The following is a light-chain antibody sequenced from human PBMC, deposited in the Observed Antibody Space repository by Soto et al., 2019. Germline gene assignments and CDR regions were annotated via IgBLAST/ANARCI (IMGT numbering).Light chain of an antibody. V-gene: IGKV3-15*01. J-gene: IGKJ1*01. CDR2: GAS. Sequence: EILMTQSPSTLSVSPGSRATLSFMASQSVTSTLAWYQQKPGQAPRLLIYGASTRATGIPARFSGSGSGTEFTLTISSLQSEDFAVYYCQQYNNWPPGKTFGQGTKVDIK. CDR3: QQYNNWPPGKT. CDR1: QSVTST.